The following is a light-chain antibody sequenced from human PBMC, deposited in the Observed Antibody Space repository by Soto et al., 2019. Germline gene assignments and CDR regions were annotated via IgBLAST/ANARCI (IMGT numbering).Light chain of an antibody. J-gene: IGKJ5*01. Sequence: PGERATLSCRASQSVISNYLAWYQQKPGQPPRLLIYGASTRATGIPDRFSGSGSGTDFTLTISRLEPEDFAVYYCQQYSSSPITFGQGTRLEI. CDR1: QSVISNY. V-gene: IGKV3-20*01. CDR3: QQYSSSPIT. CDR2: GAS.